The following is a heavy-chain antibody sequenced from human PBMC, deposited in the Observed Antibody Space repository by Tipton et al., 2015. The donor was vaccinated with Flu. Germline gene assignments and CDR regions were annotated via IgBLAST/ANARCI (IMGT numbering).Heavy chain of an antibody. Sequence: QLVQSGAEVKKPGASVKVSCEASGYSFSSYGISWVRQAPGQGLEWMGWISANNGNTKYEQKFQGRVTMTTDTSTSTAYMEVRSLRSDDTAVYYCARDGPSVRFLEWLSEYGMDVWGQGTTVTASS. CDR3: ARDGPSVRFLEWLSEYGMDV. D-gene: IGHD3-3*01. CDR2: ISANNGNT. CDR1: GYSFSSYG. J-gene: IGHJ6*02. V-gene: IGHV1-18*01.